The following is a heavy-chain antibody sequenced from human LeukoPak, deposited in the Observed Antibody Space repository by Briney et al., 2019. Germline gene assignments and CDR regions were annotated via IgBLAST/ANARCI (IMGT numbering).Heavy chain of an antibody. Sequence: GGSLRLSCAASGFTFSSYSMNWVRQAPGKGLEWVSSISSSSSYIYYADSVKGRFNISRENTKNSLYLQMNSLRAEDTAVYYCAREGSGNYYYMDVWGKGTTVTVSS. D-gene: IGHD3-10*01. CDR1: GFTFSSYS. CDR3: AREGSGNYYYMDV. V-gene: IGHV3-21*01. CDR2: ISSSSSYI. J-gene: IGHJ6*03.